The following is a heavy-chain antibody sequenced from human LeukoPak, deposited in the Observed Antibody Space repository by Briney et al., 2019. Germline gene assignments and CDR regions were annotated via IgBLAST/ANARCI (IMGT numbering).Heavy chain of an antibody. CDR2: ISGSGGNT. CDR3: AKDSGSYFDY. Sequence: PGGSLRLSCAASGFTFSSYAMSWVRQAPGKGLEWVSAISGSGGNTYYADSVKGRFTISRDNSKNTLYLQMNSLRAEDTAVYSCAKDSGSYFDYWGQGTLVTVSS. CDR1: GFTFSSYA. D-gene: IGHD1-26*01. V-gene: IGHV3-23*01. J-gene: IGHJ4*02.